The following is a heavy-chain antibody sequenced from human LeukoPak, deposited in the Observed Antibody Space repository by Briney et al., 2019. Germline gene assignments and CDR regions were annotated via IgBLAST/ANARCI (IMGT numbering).Heavy chain of an antibody. V-gene: IGHV4-59*01. CDR1: GGCISSYY. J-gene: IGHJ4*02. Sequence: SETLSLTCTVSGGCISSYYWSWIRQPPGKGLEWIGYIYYSGSTNYNPSLKSRVTISVDTSKNQFSLKLSSVTAADTAVYYCARTSGVGALRLNFDYWGQGTLVTVSS. CDR2: IYYSGST. CDR3: ARTSGVGALRLNFDY. D-gene: IGHD1-26*01.